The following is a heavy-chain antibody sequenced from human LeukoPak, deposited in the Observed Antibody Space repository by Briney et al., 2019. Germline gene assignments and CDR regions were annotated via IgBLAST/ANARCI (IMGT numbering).Heavy chain of an antibody. Sequence: PGGSLRLSCAASGFTFSSYEMNWVRQAPGKGLEWVSYISGSGSTIYYADSVKGRFTISRDNAKNSLYLQMNSLRAEDTAVYYCARDIGRDSSPIPSDYWGQGTLVTVSS. CDR3: ARDIGRDSSPIPSDY. J-gene: IGHJ4*02. V-gene: IGHV3-48*03. CDR1: GFTFSSYE. D-gene: IGHD6-13*01. CDR2: ISGSGSTI.